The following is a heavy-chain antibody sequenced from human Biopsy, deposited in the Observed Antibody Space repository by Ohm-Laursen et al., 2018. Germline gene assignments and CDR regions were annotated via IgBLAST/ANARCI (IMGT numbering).Heavy chain of an antibody. CDR3: ARFIVPSLHCSNGVCPIRWFDP. D-gene: IGHD2-2*01. CDR1: GGTYSGYY. Sequence: SDTLSLTCAVYGGTYSGYYWSWIRRPPGKGLEWIGEVHHDGRANYNPSLKSRVTISGDMSKKQFSLKLSGVTAADTAVYYCARFIVPSLHCSNGVCPIRWFDPWGQGTLVTVFS. V-gene: IGHV4-34*01. CDR2: VHHDGRA. J-gene: IGHJ5*02.